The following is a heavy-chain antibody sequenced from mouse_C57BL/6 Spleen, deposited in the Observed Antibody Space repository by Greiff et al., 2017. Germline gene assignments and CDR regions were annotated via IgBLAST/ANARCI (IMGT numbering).Heavy chain of an antibody. CDR3: ARNSNDAGVSFDV. CDR1: GYTFTTYP. V-gene: IGHV1-47*01. J-gene: IGHJ1*03. CDR2: FHPYNDDT. D-gene: IGHD2-3*01. Sequence: VQLQQSGAELVKPGASVKMSCKASGYTFTTYPIEWMKQNHGKSLEWIGNFHPYNDDTKYNEKFKGKANLTVEKSSSTVYLELSRLTSDDSAVXSCARNSNDAGVSFDVWGTGTTSTVSS.